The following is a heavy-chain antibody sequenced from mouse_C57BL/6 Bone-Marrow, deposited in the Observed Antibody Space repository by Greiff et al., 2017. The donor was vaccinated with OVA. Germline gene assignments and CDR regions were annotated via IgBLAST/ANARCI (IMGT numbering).Heavy chain of an antibody. Sequence: QVQLKQSGPGLVQPSQSLSITCTVSGFSLTSYGVHWVRQPPGKGLEWLGVIWSGGSTDYNAAFISRLSISKDNSKSQVFFKMNSLQADDTAIYYCAKKGITTPYYAMDYWGQGTSVTVSS. D-gene: IGHD1-1*01. CDR2: IWSGGST. V-gene: IGHV2-4*01. J-gene: IGHJ4*01. CDR1: GFSLTSYG. CDR3: AKKGITTPYYAMDY.